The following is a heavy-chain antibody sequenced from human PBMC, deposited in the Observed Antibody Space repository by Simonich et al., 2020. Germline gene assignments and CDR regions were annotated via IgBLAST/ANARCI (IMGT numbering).Heavy chain of an antibody. CDR1: GGSISSYY. J-gene: IGHJ4*02. D-gene: IGHD3-10*01. CDR2: IYYSRST. CDR3: ARAFGDRTGYFDY. V-gene: IGHV4-59*01. Sequence: QVQLQESGPGLLTPSETMSLTCTVSGGSISSYYENWIRQPPGKELEWIEYIYYSRSTNYNPAPKSRGTTSVDTSKTQFSLKRSSVTAADTAVYYCARAFGDRTGYFDYWGQGTLVTVSS.